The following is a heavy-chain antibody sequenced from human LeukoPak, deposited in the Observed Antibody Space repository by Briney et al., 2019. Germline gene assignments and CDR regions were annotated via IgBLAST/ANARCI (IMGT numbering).Heavy chain of an antibody. CDR3: ARDRNGLVDY. J-gene: IGHJ4*02. CDR2: IYSGGST. D-gene: IGHD4-11*01. Sequence: GSLRLSCAASGFTFDDYGMSWVRQAPGKGLEWVSVIYSGGSTYYADSVKGRFTISRDNSKNTLYLQMNSLRAEDTAVYYCARDRNGLVDYWGQGTLVTVSS. CDR1: GFTFDDYG. V-gene: IGHV3-53*01.